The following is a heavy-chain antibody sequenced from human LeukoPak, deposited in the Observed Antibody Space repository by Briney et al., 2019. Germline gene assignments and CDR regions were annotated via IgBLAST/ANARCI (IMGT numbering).Heavy chain of an antibody. CDR3: ASPGRLTVTLDH. V-gene: IGHV3-30-3*01. D-gene: IGHD4-17*01. CDR2: ISYDGSNK. Sequence: PGGSLRLSCVASGFTFGKYWMSWVRQAPGKGLEWVAVISYDGSNKYYADSVKGRFTISRDNSKNTLYLQMNSLRAEDTAVYYCASPGRLTVTLDHWGQGTLVTVSS. J-gene: IGHJ4*02. CDR1: GFTFGKYW.